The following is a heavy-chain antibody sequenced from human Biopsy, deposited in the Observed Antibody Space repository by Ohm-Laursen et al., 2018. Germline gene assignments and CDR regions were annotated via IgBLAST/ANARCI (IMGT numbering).Heavy chain of an antibody. V-gene: IGHV3-33*01. CDR3: ARDAEEFDSSGPRFDY. D-gene: IGHD3-22*01. CDR1: GFTFSRHG. J-gene: IGHJ4*02. CDR2: IWSDGNNK. Sequence: SLRLSCTATGFTFSRHGMHWVRQAPGKGLEWVAVIWSDGNNKYYADSVKGRFTISRDTSRNTLYMQMNSLRVEDTALYYCARDAEEFDSSGPRFDYWGQGTLVTVSS.